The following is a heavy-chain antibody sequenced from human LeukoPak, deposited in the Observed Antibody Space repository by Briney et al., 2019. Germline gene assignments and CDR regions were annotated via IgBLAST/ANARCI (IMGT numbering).Heavy chain of an antibody. Sequence: GGSLRLSCAASGFTFSSNLMSWVRQAPGKGLEWVSGISGSGATTYYAVSVKGRFTISRDNSKNTLYLQMSSLRAEDTAVYYCAKIRGPWGQGTLVTVSS. CDR2: ISGSGATT. V-gene: IGHV3-23*01. CDR1: GFTFSSNL. J-gene: IGHJ5*02. CDR3: AKIRGP. D-gene: IGHD3-10*01.